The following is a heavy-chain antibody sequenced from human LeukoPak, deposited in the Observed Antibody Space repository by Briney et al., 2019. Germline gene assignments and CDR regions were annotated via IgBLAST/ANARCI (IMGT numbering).Heavy chain of an antibody. CDR3: ARRIHHYHGLDV. J-gene: IGHJ6*02. Sequence: SETLSLTCSVSGDSLNIYYWNWIRQSPGKGLGWIGYFSYTGTTNYNPSLKSRVNMSVDRSKNLVSLTLRSVTAADTAVYYCARRIHHYHGLDVWGPGTTVIVSS. CDR2: FSYTGTT. CDR1: GDSLNIYY. V-gene: IGHV4-59*08.